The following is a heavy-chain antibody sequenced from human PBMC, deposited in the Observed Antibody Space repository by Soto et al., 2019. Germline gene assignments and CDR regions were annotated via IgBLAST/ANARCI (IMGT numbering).Heavy chain of an antibody. D-gene: IGHD2-21*02. J-gene: IGHJ6*02. CDR3: ARDIVVVTATYGMDV. CDR1: GYTFISYG. CDR2: ISAYNGDT. Sequence: QVQLVQSGAEVKKPGASVKVTCKASGYTFISYGISWVRQAPGQGLEWMGWISAYNGDTYYAPKFQGRVTMTTDTSTKTAHMELRSLRSDDTAVYYCARDIVVVTATYGMDVWGQGTTVTVSS. V-gene: IGHV1-18*04.